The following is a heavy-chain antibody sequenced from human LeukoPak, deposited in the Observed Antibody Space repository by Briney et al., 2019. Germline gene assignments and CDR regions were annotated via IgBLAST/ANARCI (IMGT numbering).Heavy chain of an antibody. CDR1: GGSISSDNW. J-gene: IGHJ4*02. CDR3: AKSRGVAAARTPIDY. Sequence: PSETLSLTCAVSGGSISSDNWWSWVRQPPGKGLEWIGEIYHSGSTNYNPSLQSRVTISVDKSNNHFSLRLTSVTAADTAVYYCAKSRGVAAARTPIDYWGQGTLVTVSS. V-gene: IGHV4-4*02. CDR2: IYHSGST. D-gene: IGHD6-13*01.